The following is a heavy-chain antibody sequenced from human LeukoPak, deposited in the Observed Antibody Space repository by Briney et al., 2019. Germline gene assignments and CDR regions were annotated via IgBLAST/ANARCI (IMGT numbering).Heavy chain of an antibody. J-gene: IGHJ6*02. Sequence: GGSLRLSCAASGFTFSSYAMSWVRQAPGKGLEWVSAISGSGGSTYYADSVKGRFTISKDNSKNTLYLQMNSLRAEDTAVYYCAKGGGYSYGYYYYYGMDVWGQGTTVTVSS. CDR3: AKGGGYSYGYYYYYGMDV. CDR2: ISGSGGST. CDR1: GFTFSSYA. V-gene: IGHV3-23*01. D-gene: IGHD5-18*01.